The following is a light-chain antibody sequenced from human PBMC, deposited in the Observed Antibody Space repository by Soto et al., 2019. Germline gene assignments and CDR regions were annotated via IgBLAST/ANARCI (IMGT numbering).Light chain of an antibody. Sequence: QCLLTQPASVSGAPGRRVTISCTGSSSNIGAGYDVHWYQQFPGTAPKLLIYGDINRPSGVPDRFSGSRSGSSASLAITGLLPEDEADYYCQSHDSSLSGYVFGGGTKVTVL. J-gene: IGLJ3*02. CDR1: SSNIGAGYD. CDR3: QSHDSSLSGYV. CDR2: GDI. V-gene: IGLV1-40*01.